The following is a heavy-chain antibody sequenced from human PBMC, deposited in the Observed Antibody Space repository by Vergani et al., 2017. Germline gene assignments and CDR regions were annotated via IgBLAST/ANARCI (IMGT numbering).Heavy chain of an antibody. CDR3: ARARYIETCDMSNWLDS. CDR2: IKSDGSIT. V-gene: IGHV3-74*03. D-gene: IGHD3-9*01. J-gene: IGHJ5*01. CDR1: GLSFNSYW. Sequence: DVHLAESGGGFFQPGGSLRLSCSASGLSFNSYWMHWVRQVPGKGLLWVSRIKSDGSITAYADSVKGRFTISRDNAQNTLYLQMNSLRVQDTGVYYCARARYIETCDMSNWLDSWGQGTLVTVSS.